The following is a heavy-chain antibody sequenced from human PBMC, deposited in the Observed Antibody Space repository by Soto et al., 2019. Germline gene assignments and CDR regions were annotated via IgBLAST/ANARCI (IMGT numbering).Heavy chain of an antibody. V-gene: IGHV4-59*06. Sequence: PSETLSLTCTVSGGSISSYYWTWIRQHPGKGLEWVGYIYYSGSTYYNPSLKSRVTMSVDTSKNQFSLKLSSVTAADTAVYYCARGPYSTSYDFDSWGQGSLVTVSS. CDR2: IYYSGST. D-gene: IGHD6-6*01. CDR1: GGSISSYY. CDR3: ARGPYSTSYDFDS. J-gene: IGHJ4*02.